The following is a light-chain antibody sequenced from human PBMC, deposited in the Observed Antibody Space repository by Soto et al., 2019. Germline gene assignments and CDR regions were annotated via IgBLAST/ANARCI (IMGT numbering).Light chain of an antibody. CDR3: QQLNSYPRT. J-gene: IGKJ3*01. V-gene: IGKV1-9*01. Sequence: IQLTQSPSSLSASVGDRVTITCRASQDISSYVAWYQQKPGKAPKLLIYAASTLQSGVPSRFSGSGSGTDFTLTISSLHPEDFATYYCQQLNSYPRTFGPGTKVDIK. CDR2: AAS. CDR1: QDISSY.